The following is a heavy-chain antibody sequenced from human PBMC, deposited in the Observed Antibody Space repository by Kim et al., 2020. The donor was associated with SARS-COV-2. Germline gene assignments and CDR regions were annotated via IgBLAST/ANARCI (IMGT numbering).Heavy chain of an antibody. J-gene: IGHJ4*02. CDR2: ISYDGSNK. Sequence: GGSLRLSCAASGFTFSSYAMHWVRQAPGKGLEWVAVISYDGSNKYYADSVKGRFTISRDNSKNTLYLQMNSLRAEDTAVYYCARGRPRNPYSSSLGSFDYWGQGTLVTVSS. V-gene: IGHV3-30-3*01. CDR1: GFTFSSYA. D-gene: IGHD6-13*01. CDR3: ARGRPRNPYSSSLGSFDY.